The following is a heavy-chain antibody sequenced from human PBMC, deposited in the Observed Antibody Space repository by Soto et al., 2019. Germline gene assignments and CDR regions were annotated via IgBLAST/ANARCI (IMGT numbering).Heavy chain of an antibody. CDR2: IKQDGSEK. V-gene: IGHV3-7*01. CDR1: GFTFSSYW. CDR3: ARPGLWFGESGYYMDV. J-gene: IGHJ6*03. D-gene: IGHD3-10*01. Sequence: GGSLRLSCAASGFTFSSYWMSWVRQAPGKGLEWVANIKQDGSEKYYVDSVKGRFTISRDNAKNSLYLQMNSLRAEDTAVYYCARPGLWFGESGYYMDVWGKGTTVTVSS.